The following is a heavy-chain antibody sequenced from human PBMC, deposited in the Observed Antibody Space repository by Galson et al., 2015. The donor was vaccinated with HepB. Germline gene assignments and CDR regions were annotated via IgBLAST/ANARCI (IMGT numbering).Heavy chain of an antibody. CDR3: ARDGDFWSGYYTIGAFDY. J-gene: IGHJ4*02. CDR2: ISYDGSNK. Sequence: SLRLSCAASGFTFSSYAMHWVRQAPGKGLEWVAVISYDGSNKYYADSVKGRFTISRDNSKNTLYLQMNSLRAEDTAVYYCARDGDFWSGYYTIGAFDYWGQGTLVTVSS. V-gene: IGHV3-30-3*01. D-gene: IGHD3-3*01. CDR1: GFTFSSYA.